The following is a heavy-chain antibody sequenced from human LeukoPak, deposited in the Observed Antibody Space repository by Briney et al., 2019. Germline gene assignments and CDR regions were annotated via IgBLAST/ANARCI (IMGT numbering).Heavy chain of an antibody. J-gene: IGHJ4*02. Sequence: SETLSLTCTVSAASISNYYWSWIRQPPGKGLEWIGYIYYSGSTNYNPSLKSRVTISVDTSKNQFSLKLSSVTAADTAVYYCPRRNFDWSFDYWGQGTLVTVSS. CDR1: AASISNYY. V-gene: IGHV4-59*08. CDR3: PRRNFDWSFDY. D-gene: IGHD3-9*01. CDR2: IYYSGST.